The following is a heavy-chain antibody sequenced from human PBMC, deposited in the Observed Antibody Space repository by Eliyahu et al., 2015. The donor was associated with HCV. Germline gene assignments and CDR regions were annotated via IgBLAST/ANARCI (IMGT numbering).Heavy chain of an antibody. CDR3: AKQYNHFWSAYHY. V-gene: IGHV3-23*01. D-gene: IGHD3-3*01. CDR2: ISDSGDST. CDR1: GFTFSSYA. Sequence: EVQLLESGGGLVQPGGSLRLSCAASGFTFSSYAMSWVRQAPGKGLEWVSTISDSGDSTYYADSVKGRFTISRDNSKNTLYLQMNSLRAEDTAVYYCAKQYNHFWSAYHYWGQGALVTVSS. J-gene: IGHJ4*02.